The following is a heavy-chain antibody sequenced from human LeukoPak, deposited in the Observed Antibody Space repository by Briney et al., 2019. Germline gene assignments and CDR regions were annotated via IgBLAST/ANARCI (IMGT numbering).Heavy chain of an antibody. CDR1: GFTFSSYG. Sequence: GGSLRLSCAASGFTFSSYGMHWVRQAPGKGLEWVAVIWYDGSNKYYADSVKGRFTISRDNSKNTLYLQMNSLRAEDTAVYYCAKGGVVVPAAILRGDYWGQGTLVTVSS. V-gene: IGHV3-33*06. J-gene: IGHJ4*02. CDR2: IWYDGSNK. CDR3: AKGGVVVPAAILRGDY. D-gene: IGHD2-2*02.